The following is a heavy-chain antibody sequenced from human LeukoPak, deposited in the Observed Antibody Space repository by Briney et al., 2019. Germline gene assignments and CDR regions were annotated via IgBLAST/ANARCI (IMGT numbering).Heavy chain of an antibody. CDR2: IIPIVGVP. CDR1: GGSFSSYA. J-gene: IGHJ4*02. Sequence: SVKVSCKASGGSFSSYAFSWVRQAPGQGLEWMGRIIPIVGVPNYAQKFQDRVTITADKSTSTAYMELSSLRSEDTAVYYCAREYSRSSGSGYYFDYWGQGTLVTVSS. CDR3: AREYSRSSGSGYYFDY. V-gene: IGHV1-69*04. D-gene: IGHD6-6*01.